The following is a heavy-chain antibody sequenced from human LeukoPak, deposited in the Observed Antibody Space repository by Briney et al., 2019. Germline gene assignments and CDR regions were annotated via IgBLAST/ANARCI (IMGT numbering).Heavy chain of an antibody. V-gene: IGHV3-7*03. CDR1: GFTFSNYW. J-gene: IGHJ4*02. CDR3: ARDGYYGSGSYAN. CDR2: IKKDGSEK. Sequence: GGSLRLSCAASGFTFSNYWMSWVRQAPGKGLEWVANIKKDGSEKYYVDSVKGRFTISRDNAKNSLNLQMNSLRAEDTAVYYCARDGYYGSGSYANWGQGTLVTVSS. D-gene: IGHD3-10*01.